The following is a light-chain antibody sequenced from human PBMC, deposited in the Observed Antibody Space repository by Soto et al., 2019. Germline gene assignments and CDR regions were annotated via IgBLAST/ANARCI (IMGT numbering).Light chain of an antibody. CDR1: QSVSSY. Sequence: EIVLTQSPATLSLSPGERATLSCRASQSVSSYLAWYQQKPGQAPRLLIYDASNRATGIPTRFSGSGSGTDFTLTSSSIEPEDFAIYYCQQRSNWPPVTFGGGTKVDIK. CDR2: DAS. CDR3: QQRSNWPPVT. V-gene: IGKV3-11*01. J-gene: IGKJ4*01.